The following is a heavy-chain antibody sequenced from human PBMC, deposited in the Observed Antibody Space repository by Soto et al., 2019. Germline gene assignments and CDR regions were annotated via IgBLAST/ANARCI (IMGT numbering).Heavy chain of an antibody. Sequence: QVQLVQSGAEVKNPGASVKVSCKASGYTFNSYDINWVRQATGQGLEWLGWMNPNSVNTGYAQKFPGRGTMTRNTSISTAYMELGSLRSEDTAVYYCAGRGSGSSLYYYSYASMDVWGHGATVTVSS. CDR1: GYTFNSYD. CDR3: AGRGSGSSLYYYSYASMDV. CDR2: MNPNSVNT. J-gene: IGHJ6*02. V-gene: IGHV1-8*01. D-gene: IGHD6-13*01.